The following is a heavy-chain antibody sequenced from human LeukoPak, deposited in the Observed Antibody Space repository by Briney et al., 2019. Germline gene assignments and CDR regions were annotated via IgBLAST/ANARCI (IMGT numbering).Heavy chain of an antibody. CDR1: GYTFTGNN. CDR2: INPNSGGT. Sequence: ASVKVSCKASGYTFTGNNMHWVRQAPGQGLEWMGWINPNSGGTNYAQKFQGRVTMTRDTSISTAYMELSRLRSDDTAVYYCARVTGIISGYDWDYWGQGTLVTVSS. D-gene: IGHD5-12*01. CDR3: ARVTGIISGYDWDY. J-gene: IGHJ4*02. V-gene: IGHV1-2*02.